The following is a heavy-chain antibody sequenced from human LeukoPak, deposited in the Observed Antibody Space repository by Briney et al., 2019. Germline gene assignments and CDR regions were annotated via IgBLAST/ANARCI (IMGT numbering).Heavy chain of an antibody. V-gene: IGHV1-8*01. CDR1: GYAFTSYD. D-gene: IGHD6-19*01. J-gene: IGHJ6*03. CDR2: MNPNSGNT. CDR3: ARGRGWPYYYYMDV. Sequence: ASVKVSCKASGYAFTSYDINWVRQATGQGLEWMAWMNPNSGNTGYAQKFQGRVTMTRNTSISTAYMELSNLRPEDTAVYYCARGRGWPYYYYMDVWGKGTTVTVSS.